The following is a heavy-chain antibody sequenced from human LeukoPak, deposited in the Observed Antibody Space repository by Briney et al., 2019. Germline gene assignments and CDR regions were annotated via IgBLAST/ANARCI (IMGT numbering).Heavy chain of an antibody. D-gene: IGHD3-10*01. CDR3: ATSYGSGSYYNVYY. V-gene: IGHV1-18*01. CDR2: ISAYNGNT. Sequence: ASVKVSCKASGYTFTSYGISWVRQAPGQGLEWMGWISAYNGNTNYAQKLQGRVTMTTDTSTSTAYVELRSLRSDDTAVYYCATSYGSGSYYNVYYWGQGTLVTVSS. J-gene: IGHJ4*02. CDR1: GYTFTSYG.